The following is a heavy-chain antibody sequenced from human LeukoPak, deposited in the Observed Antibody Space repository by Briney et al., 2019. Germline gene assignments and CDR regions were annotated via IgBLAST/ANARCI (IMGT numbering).Heavy chain of an antibody. CDR1: GFTFSDYY. V-gene: IGHV3-11*04. Sequence: PGGSLRLSYAASGFTFSDYYMSWIRQAPGKGLEWVSYISSSGSTIYYADSVKGRFTISRDNAKNSLYLQMNSLRAEDTAVYYCARGPDTHRGNIVVVPAASNFDYWGQGTLVTVSS. J-gene: IGHJ4*02. D-gene: IGHD2-2*01. CDR3: ARGPDTHRGNIVVVPAASNFDY. CDR2: ISSSGSTI.